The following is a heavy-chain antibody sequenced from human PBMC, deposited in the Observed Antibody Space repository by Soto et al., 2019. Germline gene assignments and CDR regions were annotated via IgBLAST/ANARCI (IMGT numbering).Heavy chain of an antibody. Sequence: SETLSLTCTVSGGSISSGGYYWSWIRQHPGKGLEWIGYIYYSGSTYYNPSLKSRVTISVDTSKNQFSLKLSSVTAADTAVYYCASYYDFWSGYNFGSPGNWFDPWGQGTLVTVSS. CDR2: IYYSGST. J-gene: IGHJ5*02. D-gene: IGHD3-3*01. CDR1: GGSISSGGYY. V-gene: IGHV4-31*03. CDR3: ASYYDFWSGYNFGSPGNWFDP.